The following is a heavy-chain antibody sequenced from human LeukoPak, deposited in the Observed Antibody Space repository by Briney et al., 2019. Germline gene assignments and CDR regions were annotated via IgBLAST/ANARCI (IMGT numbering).Heavy chain of an antibody. V-gene: IGHV1-46*01. CDR3: AMRNGSGSLYFDN. CDR2: INPSGGST. D-gene: IGHD3-10*01. Sequence: ASVKVSCKASGYTFTSYYMHWVRQAPGQGLEWMGIINPSGGSTSYAQKFQGRVTMTRNTSISTAYMELSSLRSEDTAVYYCAMRNGSGSLYFDNWGQGTLVTVSS. CDR1: GYTFTSYY. J-gene: IGHJ4*02.